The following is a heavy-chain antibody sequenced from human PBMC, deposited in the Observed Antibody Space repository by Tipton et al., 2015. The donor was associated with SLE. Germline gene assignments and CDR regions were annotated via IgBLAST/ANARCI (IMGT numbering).Heavy chain of an antibody. V-gene: IGHV4-61*09. D-gene: IGHD6-13*01. CDR1: GASISSGSYH. CDR2: IYTSGAT. Sequence: TLSLTCTVSGASISSGSYHWSWIRQPAGKELEWIGHIYTSGATWYNPSLRGRVTISTDTSKDQFYLELNSVTAADTAVYYCARDQTSRWYFSWGRGTLVTVSS. CDR3: ARDQTSRWYFS. J-gene: IGHJ5*02.